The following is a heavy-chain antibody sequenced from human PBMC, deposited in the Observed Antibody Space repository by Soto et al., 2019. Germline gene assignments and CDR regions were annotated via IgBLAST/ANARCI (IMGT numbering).Heavy chain of an antibody. CDR2: ISSSSSYI. CDR3: ARDIPYCSSNSCYRKRGEPSFDY. V-gene: IGHV3-21*01. J-gene: IGHJ4*02. CDR1: GFTFSSYS. D-gene: IGHD2-2*02. Sequence: EVQLVESGGGLVKPGGSLRLSCAASGFTFSSYSMNWVRQAPGKGLEWVSSISSSSSYIYYADSVKGRFTISRDNAMNSLYLQMNSLRAEDTVVYYCARDIPYCSSNSCYRKRGEPSFDYWGQGTLVTVSS.